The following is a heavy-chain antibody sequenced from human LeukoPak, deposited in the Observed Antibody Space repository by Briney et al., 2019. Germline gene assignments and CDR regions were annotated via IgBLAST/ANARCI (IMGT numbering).Heavy chain of an antibody. D-gene: IGHD3-3*01. V-gene: IGHV1-2*02. Sequence: ASVKVSCTASGYTFTGYYMHWVRQAPGQGLEWMGWINPNSGGTNYAQKFQGRVTMTRDTSISTAYMELSRLRSDDTAVYYCARESGGLLRLLEWLFMDYWGQGTLVTVSS. CDR1: GYTFTGYY. CDR3: ARESGGLLRLLEWLFMDY. J-gene: IGHJ4*02. CDR2: INPNSGGT.